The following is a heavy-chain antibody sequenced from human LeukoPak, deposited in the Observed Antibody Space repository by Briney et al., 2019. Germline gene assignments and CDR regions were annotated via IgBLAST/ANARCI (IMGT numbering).Heavy chain of an antibody. CDR2: IYYSGST. CDR1: GGSISSYY. J-gene: IGHJ4*02. CDR3: ARGILVTVYAAFDY. Sequence: PSETLSLTCTVSGGSISSYYWSWIRQPPGKGLEWIGYIYYSGSTNYNPSLKSRVTISVDTSKNQFSLELSSVTAADTAVYYCARGILVTVYAAFDYWGQGTLVTVSS. V-gene: IGHV4-59*12. D-gene: IGHD2/OR15-2a*01.